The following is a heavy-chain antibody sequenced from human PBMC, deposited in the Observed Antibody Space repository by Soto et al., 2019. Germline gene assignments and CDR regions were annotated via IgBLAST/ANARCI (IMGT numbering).Heavy chain of an antibody. CDR1: GGSVSSGSYY. D-gene: IGHD1-26*01. CDR3: ARAPQRGSHWYTY. J-gene: IGHJ4*02. V-gene: IGHV4-61*01. Sequence: PSETLSLTCTVSGGSVSSGSYYWSWIRQPPGKGLVWIGYIYYSGSTNYNPSLKSRVTISVDTSKNQFSLKLSSVTAADTAVYYCARAPQRGSHWYTYWGQGTLVTVSS. CDR2: IYYSGST.